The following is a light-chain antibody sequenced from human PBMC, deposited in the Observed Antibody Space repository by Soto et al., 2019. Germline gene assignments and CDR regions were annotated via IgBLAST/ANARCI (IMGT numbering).Light chain of an antibody. Sequence: DIQMTQSPSSLSASVGDRVTITCRASQDISNFLAWFQQKPGKAPESLIYGASSLQTGVPSRFSGSGSGTDFTLTISSLQPEDFATYYCQQYNSYPITFGQGTRLEIK. CDR1: QDISNF. CDR3: QQYNSYPIT. J-gene: IGKJ5*01. CDR2: GAS. V-gene: IGKV1-16*01.